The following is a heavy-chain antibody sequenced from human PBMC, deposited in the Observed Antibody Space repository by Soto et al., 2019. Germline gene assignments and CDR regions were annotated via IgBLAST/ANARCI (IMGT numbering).Heavy chain of an antibody. CDR3: ASELLGGPKDAFDI. V-gene: IGHV1-69*02. CDR2: IIPILGIA. Sequence: QVQLVQSGAEVKKPGSSVKVSCKASGGTFSSYTISWVRQAPGQGLEWMGRIIPILGIANYAQKFQGRVTITADNATSTAYIELSSLRSEDMAVYYCASELLGGPKDAFDIWGQGTMVTVSS. J-gene: IGHJ3*02. D-gene: IGHD3-16*01. CDR1: GGTFSSYT.